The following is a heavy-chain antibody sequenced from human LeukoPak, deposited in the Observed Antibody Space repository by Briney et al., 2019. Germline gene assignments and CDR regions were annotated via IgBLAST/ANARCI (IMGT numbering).Heavy chain of an antibody. V-gene: IGHV4-59*02. D-gene: IGHD4-17*01. CDR3: AKVPRPPGDYQNPGQRTERIDY. CDR1: GGSVSSYY. J-gene: IGHJ4*02. CDR2: IYYSGST. Sequence: PSETLSLTCTVSGGSVSSYYWSWIRQPPGKGLEWIGYIYYSGSTNYNPSLKSRVTISVDTSKNQFSLKLSSVTAADTAVYYCAKVPRPPGDYQNPGQRTERIDYWGQGTLVTVSS.